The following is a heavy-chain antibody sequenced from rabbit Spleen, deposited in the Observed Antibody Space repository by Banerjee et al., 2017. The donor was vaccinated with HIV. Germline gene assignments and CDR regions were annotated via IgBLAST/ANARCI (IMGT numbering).Heavy chain of an antibody. CDR1: GFSFSSSDY. V-gene: IGHV1S45*01. Sequence: QERMVESGGGLVQPEGSLALTCKASGFSFSSSDYICWVRQAPGKGLEWISCIAGSSSGFTYSATWAKGRFTISKTSSTTVTLQMTSLTAADTATYFCARDTGSSFSSCGMDLWGPGTLVTVS. J-gene: IGHJ6*01. D-gene: IGHD8-1*01. CDR2: IAGSSSGFT. CDR3: ARDTGSSFSSCGMDL.